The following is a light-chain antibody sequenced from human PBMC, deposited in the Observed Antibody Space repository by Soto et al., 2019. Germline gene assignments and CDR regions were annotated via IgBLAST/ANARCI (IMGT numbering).Light chain of an antibody. CDR2: GAS. V-gene: IGKV3-20*01. Sequence: ETVLTQSPGTLSLSPGERATLSCRAIQSVSSSYLAWYQQKPGQAPRLLIYGASSKATGIPDRFSGSGSGTDCTLTISRLEPQDFAVYYCHQYGSSPLYTFGQGTKLQIK. J-gene: IGKJ2*01. CDR1: QSVSSSY. CDR3: HQYGSSPLYT.